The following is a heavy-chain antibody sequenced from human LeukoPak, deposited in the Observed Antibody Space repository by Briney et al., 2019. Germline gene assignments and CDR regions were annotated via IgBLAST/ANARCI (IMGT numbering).Heavy chain of an antibody. Sequence: GGSLRLSCAASGFTFSNYGMHWVRQAPGKGLEWVAVISYDGNNKYYADSVKGRFTISRDNSKNTLYLQMNSLRAEDTALYFCAKKAQYNGNYPLDYWGQGTLVTVSS. CDR2: ISYDGNNK. D-gene: IGHD1-26*01. CDR3: AKKAQYNGNYPLDY. V-gene: IGHV3-30*18. CDR1: GFTFSNYG. J-gene: IGHJ4*02.